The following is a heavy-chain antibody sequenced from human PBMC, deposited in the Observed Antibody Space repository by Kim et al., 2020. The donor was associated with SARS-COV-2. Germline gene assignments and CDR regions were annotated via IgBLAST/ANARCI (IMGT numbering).Heavy chain of an antibody. CDR1: GGSISSYY. Sequence: SETLSLTCTVSGGSISSYYWSWIRQPPGKGLEWIGYIYYSGSTNYNPSLKSRVTISVDTSKNQFSLKLSSVTAADTAVYYCARGWYYYDSSGYFPPLEPLLDPWGQGTLVTVSS. J-gene: IGHJ5*02. CDR3: ARGWYYYDSSGYFPPLEPLLDP. V-gene: IGHV4-59*13. CDR2: IYYSGST. D-gene: IGHD3-22*01.